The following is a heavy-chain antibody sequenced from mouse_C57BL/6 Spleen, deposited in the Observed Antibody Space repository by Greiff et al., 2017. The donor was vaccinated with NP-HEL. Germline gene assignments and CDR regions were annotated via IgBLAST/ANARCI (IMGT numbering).Heavy chain of an antibody. J-gene: IGHJ4*01. D-gene: IGHD1-1*01. Sequence: QVQLQQPGAELVRPGSSVKLSCKASGYTFTSYWMHWVKQRPIQGLEWIGNIDPSDSDTHYNQKFKDKATLTVDKSSSTAYRQLSSLTSEDSAVYYCARDGSSMTRDSMDYWGQGTSVTVSS. V-gene: IGHV1-52*01. CDR3: ARDGSSMTRDSMDY. CDR2: IDPSDSDT. CDR1: GYTFTSYW.